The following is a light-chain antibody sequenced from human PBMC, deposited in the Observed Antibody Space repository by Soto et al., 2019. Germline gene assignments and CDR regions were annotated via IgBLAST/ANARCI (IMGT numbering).Light chain of an antibody. CDR3: SSYTSSSTFPCV. CDR1: SSDVGSYNY. CDR2: DVS. J-gene: IGLJ1*01. Sequence: QSVLTQPASVSGSPGQSITISCTGTSSDVGSYNYVSWYQQHPGKAPKLMIYDVSDRPSGVSNRFSGSKSGNTASLTISGLQAEDEADYYCSSYTSSSTFPCVFGTGTKVTV. V-gene: IGLV2-14*01.